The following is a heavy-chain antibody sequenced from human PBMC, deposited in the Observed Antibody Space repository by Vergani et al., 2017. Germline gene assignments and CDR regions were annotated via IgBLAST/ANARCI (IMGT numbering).Heavy chain of an antibody. Sequence: QMQLVESGGGVVQPGGSLRLSCAASGFTFNSYGMHWVRQAPGKGLEWVAFIRNDGSNKYYADSVKGRFTISRDTSKNTLYLQMNSLRAEDTAVYYCAKPRVRGDNYGMDVWGQGTTVTVSS. J-gene: IGHJ6*02. D-gene: IGHD3-10*01. CDR2: IRNDGSNK. CDR1: GFTFNSYG. V-gene: IGHV3-30*02. CDR3: AKPRVRGDNYGMDV.